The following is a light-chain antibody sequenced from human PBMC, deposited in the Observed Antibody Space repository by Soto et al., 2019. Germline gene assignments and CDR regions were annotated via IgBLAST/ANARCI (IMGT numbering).Light chain of an antibody. Sequence: DIQVTQSPSSLSASVEDRVTITCRTSQGIGNSLAWYQQKPGEVPRLLIFGASTLQSGVPPRFSAIGSGTDFTLTLRGLQPENAATYYCQTYSRAPLTFGPGTKVDIK. CDR2: GAS. CDR3: QTYSRAPLT. CDR1: QGIGNS. V-gene: IGKV1-27*01. J-gene: IGKJ3*01.